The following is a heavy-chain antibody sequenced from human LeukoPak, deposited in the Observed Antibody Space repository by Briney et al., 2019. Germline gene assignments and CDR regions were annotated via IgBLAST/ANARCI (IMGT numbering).Heavy chain of an antibody. Sequence: SETLSLTCTVSGGSISTSSYYWGWIRQPPGKGLECIGNIYYSGSTYYNPSLKSRVTISVDTSKNQFSLKLSSVTAADTAVYYCARDRALGYCTNGVCFNWFDPWGQGTLVTVSS. D-gene: IGHD2-8*01. V-gene: IGHV4-39*07. J-gene: IGHJ5*02. CDR1: GGSISTSSYY. CDR2: IYYSGST. CDR3: ARDRALGYCTNGVCFNWFDP.